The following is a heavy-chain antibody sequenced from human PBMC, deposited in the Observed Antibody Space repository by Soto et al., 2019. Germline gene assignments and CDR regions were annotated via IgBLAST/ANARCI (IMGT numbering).Heavy chain of an antibody. CDR3: AREGNLGRWLQPLDF. Sequence: AASVKVSCKASGYTFTSYGISWVRQAPGQGLEWMGRISAYNGNANYAQKLQGRVTITTDKSTSTAYMELSSLRSEDTAKYFCAREGNLGRWLQPLDFWGQGTLVTVSS. CDR2: ISAYNGNA. CDR1: GYTFTSYG. V-gene: IGHV1-18*01. J-gene: IGHJ4*02. D-gene: IGHD5-12*01.